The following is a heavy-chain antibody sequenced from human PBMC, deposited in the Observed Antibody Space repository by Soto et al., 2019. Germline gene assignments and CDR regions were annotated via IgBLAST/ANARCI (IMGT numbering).Heavy chain of an antibody. J-gene: IGHJ5*02. D-gene: IGHD3-22*01. CDR1: DGSISRFY. Sequence: PSETLSLTCIVSDGSISRFYWAWIRQPPGEGLEWIGSIYHTGNAYYNPSLKSRVTISVDTSKNQFSLKLTSVTAADAALYYCARDFFDSSDYTTNWFDPWGQGTLVTVSS. CDR3: ARDFFDSSDYTTNWFDP. CDR2: IYHTGNA. V-gene: IGHV4-39*01.